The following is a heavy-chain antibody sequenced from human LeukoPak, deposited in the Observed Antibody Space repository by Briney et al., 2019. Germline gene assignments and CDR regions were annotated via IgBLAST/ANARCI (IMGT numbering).Heavy chain of an antibody. D-gene: IGHD6-13*01. CDR2: INDSGGST. J-gene: IGHJ4*02. CDR3: AKSGIAAATILYYFDY. CDR1: GFTFSSYA. Sequence: GGSLRLSCAASGFTFSSYAMTWVRQAPGKGLEWVSSINDSGGSTYYADSVKGRFTISRDNSKNTLYLQMNSLRAEDTAVYYCAKSGIAAATILYYFDYWGQGTLVTVSS. V-gene: IGHV3-23*01.